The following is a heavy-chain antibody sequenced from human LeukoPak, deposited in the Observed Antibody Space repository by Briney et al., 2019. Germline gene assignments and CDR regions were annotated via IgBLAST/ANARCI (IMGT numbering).Heavy chain of an antibody. CDR2: ISGSGGST. V-gene: IGHV3-23*01. J-gene: IGHJ4*02. CDR3: AKVLLGCSSTSCPLDY. CDR1: GFTFSSYA. Sequence: GGSLRLSCAASGFTFSSYAMSWVRQAPGKGLEWVSAISGSGGSTYYADSVKGRFTISRDNSKNTLYLQMNSLRAEDTAVYYCAKVLLGCSSTSCPLDYWGQGTLVTVSS. D-gene: IGHD2-2*01.